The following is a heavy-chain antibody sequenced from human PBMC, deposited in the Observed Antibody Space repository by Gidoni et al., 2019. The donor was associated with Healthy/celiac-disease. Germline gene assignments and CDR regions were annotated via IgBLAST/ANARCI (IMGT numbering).Heavy chain of an antibody. CDR1: GFTFSSYG. CDR3: AREGVNGDYWGYFDY. Sequence: VQLVESGGGVVQPGRSLRLYCAASGFTFSSYGMHWVRQAPGKGLEWVAVIWYDGSNKYYADSVKGRFTISRDNSKNTLYLQMNSLRAEDTAVYYCAREGVNGDYWGYFDYWGQGTLVTVSS. CDR2: IWYDGSNK. J-gene: IGHJ4*02. V-gene: IGHV3-33*01. D-gene: IGHD4-17*01.